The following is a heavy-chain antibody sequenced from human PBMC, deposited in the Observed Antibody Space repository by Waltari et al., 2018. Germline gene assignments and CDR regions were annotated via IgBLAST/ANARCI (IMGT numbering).Heavy chain of an antibody. CDR1: GFTFSSYS. J-gene: IGHJ4*02. V-gene: IGHV3-21*01. D-gene: IGHD6-19*01. CDR3: ARTRIAVAGSRLGIDY. Sequence: EVQLVESGGGLVKPGGSLRLSCAASGFTFSSYSMNWVRQAPGKGLEWVSSISSSSSYIYYADSVKGRFTIARDNAKNSLYLQMNSLRAEDTAVYYCARTRIAVAGSRLGIDYWGQGTLVTVSS. CDR2: ISSSSSYI.